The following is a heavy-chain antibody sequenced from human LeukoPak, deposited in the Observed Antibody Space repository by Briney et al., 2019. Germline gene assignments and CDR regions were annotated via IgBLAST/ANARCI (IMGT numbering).Heavy chain of an antibody. CDR3: TRVMIVVVAADY. V-gene: IGHV3-49*04. CDR1: GFTFGDYA. CDR2: IRSKAYGGTT. J-gene: IGHJ4*02. Sequence: PGRSLRLSCTASGFTFGDYAMSWVRQAPGKGLEWVGFIRSKAYGGTTEYAASVKGRFTISRDDSKNIAYLQMNSLKTEDTAVYYCTRVMIVVVAADYWGQGTLLTASS. D-gene: IGHD3-22*01.